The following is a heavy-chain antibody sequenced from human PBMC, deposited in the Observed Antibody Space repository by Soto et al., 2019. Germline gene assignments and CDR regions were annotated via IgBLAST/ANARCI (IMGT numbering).Heavy chain of an antibody. CDR3: ARVERGTATTVVDAFDI. CDR1: GGSVNSGNYY. CDR2: MSHSGGT. D-gene: IGHD1-1*01. V-gene: IGHV4-34*01. J-gene: IGHJ3*02. Sequence: QVQLQQWGAGLLKPSETLSLTCAVFGGSVNSGNYYWSWIRQPPGKGLEWIGEMSHSGGTHFNPSLKSRVTISVHTSKNQSPLKMSSVTAADTALYYCARVERGTATTVVDAFDIWGPGTMVTVSS.